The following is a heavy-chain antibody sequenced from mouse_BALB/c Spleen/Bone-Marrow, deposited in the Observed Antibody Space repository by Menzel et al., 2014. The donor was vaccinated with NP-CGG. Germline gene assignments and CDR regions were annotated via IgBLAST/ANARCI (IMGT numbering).Heavy chain of an antibody. CDR3: ARNSHYYGYYYAMDY. V-gene: IGHV2-2*02. J-gene: IGHJ4*01. CDR1: GFSLTSYG. CDR2: IWSGGST. D-gene: IGHD1-2*01. Sequence: VNVVESGPGLVQPSQSLSITCTVSGFSLTSYGVHWVRQSPGKGLEWLGVIWSGGSTDYNAAFISRLSISKDNSKSQVFFKMNSLQANDTAIYYCARNSHYYGYYYAMDYWGQGTSVTVSS.